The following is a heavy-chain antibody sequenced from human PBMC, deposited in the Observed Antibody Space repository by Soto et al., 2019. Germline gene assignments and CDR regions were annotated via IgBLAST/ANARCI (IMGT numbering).Heavy chain of an antibody. Sequence: GGSLRLSCAASGFTFSSYGMHWVRQSPGKGLEWVAVISYDGSNKYYADSVKGRFTISRDNSKNTLYLQMNSLRAEDTAVYYCAKPLGSSWYRDYYYYGMDVWGQGTTVTVSS. CDR1: GFTFSSYG. CDR3: AKPLGSSWYRDYYYYGMDV. J-gene: IGHJ6*02. CDR2: ISYDGSNK. D-gene: IGHD6-13*01. V-gene: IGHV3-30*18.